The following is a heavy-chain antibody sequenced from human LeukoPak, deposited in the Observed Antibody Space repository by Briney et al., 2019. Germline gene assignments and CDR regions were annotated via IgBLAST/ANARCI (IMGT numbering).Heavy chain of an antibody. CDR3: ARDTGQLDYYYGMDV. CDR1: GYTFTSYG. Sequence: ASVKVSCKASGYTFTSYGISWVRQAPGQGLEWMGRINPNSGGTNYAQKFQGRVTMTRDTSISTAYMELSRLRSDDTAVYYCARDTGQLDYYYGMDVWGQGTTVTVSS. J-gene: IGHJ6*02. V-gene: IGHV1-2*06. D-gene: IGHD6-13*01. CDR2: INPNSGGT.